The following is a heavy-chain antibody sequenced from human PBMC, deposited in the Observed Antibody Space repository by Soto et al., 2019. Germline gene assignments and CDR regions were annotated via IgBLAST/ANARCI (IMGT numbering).Heavy chain of an antibody. CDR2: INPSGGST. CDR1: GYTFTSYY. J-gene: IGHJ6*02. Sequence: ASVKVSCKASGYTFTSYYMHWVRQAPGQGLEWMGIINPSGGSTSYAQKFQGRVTMTRDTSTSTVYMELRSLRSEDTAVYYCARERYYDFWSGYYPRANYGMDVWGQGTTVNVSS. D-gene: IGHD3-3*01. V-gene: IGHV1-46*01. CDR3: ARERYYDFWSGYYPRANYGMDV.